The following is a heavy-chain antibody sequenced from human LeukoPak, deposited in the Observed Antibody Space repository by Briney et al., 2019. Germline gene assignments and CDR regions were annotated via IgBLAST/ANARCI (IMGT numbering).Heavy chain of an antibody. CDR3: AGGSSTDSYYFDY. Sequence: PGGSLRLSCAASGFTFSSYWMHWVRQAPGKGLVWVSRINSDGSSTTYADSVKGRFTISRDNAKNTLYLQMNSLRAEDTAVYFCAGGSSTDSYYFDYWGQGTLVTVSS. CDR1: GFTFSSYW. D-gene: IGHD2-2*01. V-gene: IGHV3-74*01. CDR2: INSDGSST. J-gene: IGHJ4*02.